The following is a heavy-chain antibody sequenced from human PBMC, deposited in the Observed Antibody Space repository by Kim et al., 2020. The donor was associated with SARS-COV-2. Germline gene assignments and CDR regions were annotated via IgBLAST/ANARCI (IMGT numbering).Heavy chain of an antibody. CDR3: TTIQGRNNVVTSS. Sequence: GGSLRLSCAASGFIFNNAWMSWVRQAPGKGLEWFGRIKSKIVGGTTDYDAPVKGRFIISRDDSKNTLYLQMDSLKTEDTAIYYCTTIQGRNNVVTSSWGQGTLVTVSS. V-gene: IGHV3-15*01. D-gene: IGHD2-21*02. J-gene: IGHJ5*02. CDR1: GFIFNNAW. CDR2: IKSKIVGGTT.